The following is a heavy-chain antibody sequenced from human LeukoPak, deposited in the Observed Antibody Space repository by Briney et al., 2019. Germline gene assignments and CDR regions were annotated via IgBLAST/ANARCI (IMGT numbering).Heavy chain of an antibody. CDR1: GGSISSGDYY. CDR3: ARHARYCSSTSCYAYWYFDL. J-gene: IGHJ2*01. Sequence: SETLSLTCTVSGGSISSGDYYWSWIRQPPGKGLEWIGYIYYSGSTNYNPSLKSRVTVSVDTSKNQFSLKLSSVTAADTAVYYCARHARYCSSTSCYAYWYFDLWGRGTLVTVSS. V-gene: IGHV4-30-4*01. D-gene: IGHD2-2*01. CDR2: IYYSGST.